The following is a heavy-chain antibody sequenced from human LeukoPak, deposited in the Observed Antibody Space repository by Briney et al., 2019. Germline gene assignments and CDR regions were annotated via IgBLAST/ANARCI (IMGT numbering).Heavy chain of an antibody. D-gene: IGHD2/OR15-2a*01. CDR3: VSFYETY. J-gene: IGHJ4*02. CDR1: GDYW. V-gene: IGHV3-74*01. CDR2: INSDGSWT. Sequence: GGSLRLSCAASGDYWMHWVRQAPGKGLVWVSHINSDGSWTSYADSVKGRFTISKDNANNTVYLQMNNLRAEDTAVYYCVSFYETYWGRGTLVTVSS.